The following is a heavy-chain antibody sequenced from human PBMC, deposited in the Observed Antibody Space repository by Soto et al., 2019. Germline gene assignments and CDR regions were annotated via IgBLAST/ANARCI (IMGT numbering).Heavy chain of an antibody. D-gene: IGHD3-10*01. CDR1: GFTFSSYG. CDR2: ISYDGSNK. J-gene: IGHJ4*02. V-gene: IGHV3-30*18. Sequence: ESGGGVVQPGRSLRLSCAASGFTFSSYGMHWVRQAPGKGLEWVAVISYDGSNKYYADSVKGRFTISRDNSKNTLYLQMNSLRAEDTAVYYCAKDAYFYGSGKGLDYWGQGTLVTVSS. CDR3: AKDAYFYGSGKGLDY.